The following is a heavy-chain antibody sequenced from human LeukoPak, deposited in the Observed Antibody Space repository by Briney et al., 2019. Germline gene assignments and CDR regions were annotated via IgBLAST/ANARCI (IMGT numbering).Heavy chain of an antibody. Sequence: GGSLRLSCAASGFTFSSYGMNWVRQAPGKGLEWVGRIKSKTDGGTTDYAAPVKGRFTISRDESKNTLYLQMNSLKTEDTAVYYCTTDYHYYDSSGYSLIPLDYWGPGTLVTVSS. D-gene: IGHD3-22*01. CDR3: TTDYHYYDSSGYSLIPLDY. V-gene: IGHV3-15*01. CDR1: GFTFSSYG. J-gene: IGHJ4*02. CDR2: IKSKTDGGTT.